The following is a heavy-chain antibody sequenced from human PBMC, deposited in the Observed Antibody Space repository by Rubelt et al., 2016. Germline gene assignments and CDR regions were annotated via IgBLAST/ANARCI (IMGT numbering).Heavy chain of an antibody. CDR3: ARSSGYDYVYDY. CDR2: INHSGST. V-gene: IGHV4-34*10. Sequence: QVQLQESGPGLVKPSETLSLTCAVYGGSFSGYYWSWIRQPPGKGLEWIGEINHSGSTNYNPSLKSRVTIAVDTSKNQISLKVRSVTAADTAIYYCARSSGYDYVYDYWGQGTLVTVSS. D-gene: IGHD5-12*01. CDR1: GGSFSGYY. J-gene: IGHJ4*02.